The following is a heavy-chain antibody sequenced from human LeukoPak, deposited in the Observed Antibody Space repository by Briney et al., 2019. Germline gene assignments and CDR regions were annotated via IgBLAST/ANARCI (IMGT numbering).Heavy chain of an antibody. V-gene: IGHV6-1*01. J-gene: IGHJ4*02. CDR1: GDSVSSNSAA. D-gene: IGHD3-9*01. CDR2: TYYRSKWYN. Sequence: SQTLSLTCAISGDSVSSNSAAWNWIRQSPSRGLEWLGRTYYRSKWYNDYAVSVKSRITINPDTSKNQFSLQLNSVTPEDTAVYYCARSRYYDILTGLMGLDYWGQGTLVTVSS. CDR3: ARSRYYDILTGLMGLDY.